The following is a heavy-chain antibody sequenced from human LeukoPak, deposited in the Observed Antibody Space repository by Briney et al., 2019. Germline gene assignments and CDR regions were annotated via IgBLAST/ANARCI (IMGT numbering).Heavy chain of an antibody. D-gene: IGHD3-10*02. CDR2: IYYSGST. CDR3: ARLGSGSYTFDY. V-gene: IGHV4-59*01. Sequence: ASETLSLTCTVSGGSISSYYWSWIRQPPGKGLEWIGYIYYSGSTNYNPSLKSRVTISVDTSKNQFSLKLSSVTAADTAVYYCARLGSGSYTFDYWGQGTLVTVSS. J-gene: IGHJ4*02. CDR1: GGSISSYY.